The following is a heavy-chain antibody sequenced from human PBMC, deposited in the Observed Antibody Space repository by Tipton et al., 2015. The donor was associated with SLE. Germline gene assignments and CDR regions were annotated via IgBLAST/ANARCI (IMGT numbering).Heavy chain of an antibody. CDR2: IYHSGRN. CDR1: GYSISSGYY. D-gene: IGHD2-15*01. J-gene: IGHJ3*02. Sequence: LRLSCAVSGYSISSGYYWGWIRQPPGKGLEWIGSIYHSGRNYYNPSLKSRVTISVDTSKNQFSLKLSSVTAADTAVYYCARDPWSDAFDIWGQGTMVTVSS. CDR3: ARDPWSDAFDI. V-gene: IGHV4-38-2*02.